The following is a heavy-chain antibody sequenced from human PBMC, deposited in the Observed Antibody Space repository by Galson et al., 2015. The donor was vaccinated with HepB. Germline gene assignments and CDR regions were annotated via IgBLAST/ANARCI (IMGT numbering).Heavy chain of an antibody. CDR1: GGTFSSYT. V-gene: IGHV1-69*02. CDR3: ASGDNMDTADSAGVNDAFDI. CDR2: IIPILGIA. Sequence: SVKVSCKASGGTFSSYTISWVRQAPGQGLEWMGRIIPILGIANYAQKFQGRVTITADKSTSTAYMELSSLRSEDTAVYYCASGDNMDTADSAGVNDAFDIWGQGTMVTVSS. J-gene: IGHJ3*02. D-gene: IGHD5-18*01.